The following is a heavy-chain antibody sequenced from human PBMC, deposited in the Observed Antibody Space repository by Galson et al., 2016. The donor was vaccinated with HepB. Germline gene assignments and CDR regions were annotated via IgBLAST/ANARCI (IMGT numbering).Heavy chain of an antibody. Sequence: TLSLTCTVSGGSISSGSYYWSWIRQPAGKGLEWIGRIYTSGSTNYNPSLKSRVTISVDTSKNQFSLKVSYVTAADTAVYYCAREGSCWYSDYWGQGTLVTVSS. J-gene: IGHJ4*02. D-gene: IGHD6-13*01. CDR3: AREGSCWYSDY. CDR1: GGSISSGSYY. CDR2: IYTSGST. V-gene: IGHV4-61*02.